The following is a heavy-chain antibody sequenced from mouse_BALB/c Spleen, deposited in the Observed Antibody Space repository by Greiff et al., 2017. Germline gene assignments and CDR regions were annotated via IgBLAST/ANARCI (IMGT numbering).Heavy chain of an antibody. V-gene: IGHV2-9*02. J-gene: IGHJ4*01. CDR1: GFSLTSYG. Sequence: VQLVESGPGLVAPSQSLSITCTVSGFSLTSYGVHWVRQPPGKGLEWLGVIWAGGSTNYNSALMSRLSISKDNSKSQVFLKMNSLQTDDTAMYYCAAQLGRLYYYAMDYWGQGTSVTVSS. D-gene: IGHD4-1*02. CDR3: AAQLGRLYYYAMDY. CDR2: IWAGGST.